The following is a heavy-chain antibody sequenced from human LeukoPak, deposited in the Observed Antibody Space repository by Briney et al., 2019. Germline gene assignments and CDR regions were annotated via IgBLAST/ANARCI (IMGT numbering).Heavy chain of an antibody. Sequence: PGRSLRLSCAASGFTFSSYGMHWVRQAPGKGLEWVADIWYDGSNKYYADSVKGRFTISRDNSKNTLYLQMNSLRAEDTAVYYCARDLLPYCSGGSCYPIHYWGQGTLVTVSP. CDR3: ARDLLPYCSGGSCYPIHY. CDR1: GFTFSSYG. V-gene: IGHV3-33*01. CDR2: IWYDGSNK. J-gene: IGHJ4*02. D-gene: IGHD2-15*01.